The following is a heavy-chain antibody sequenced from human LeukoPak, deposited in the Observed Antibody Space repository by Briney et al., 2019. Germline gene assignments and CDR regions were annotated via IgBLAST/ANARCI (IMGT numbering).Heavy chain of an antibody. J-gene: IGHJ4*02. CDR2: ITPSDGA. CDR1: GYTFTGYY. CDR3: ARDRYGDGFAHFDY. Sequence: ASVTVSCKASGYTFTGYYMHWVRQAPGQGLEWMGWITPSDGANYAQKFQGRVTMTRDTSMSTAYMDLNRLTSDDTAAYFCARDRYGDGFAHFDYWGQGTLVTVSS. V-gene: IGHV1-2*02. D-gene: IGHD5-24*01.